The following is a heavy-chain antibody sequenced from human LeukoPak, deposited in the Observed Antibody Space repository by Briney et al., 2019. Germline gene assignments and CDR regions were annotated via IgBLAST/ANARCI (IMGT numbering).Heavy chain of an antibody. CDR2: IKSKTDGGTT. D-gene: IGHD3-22*01. Sequence: GGSLRLSCAASGFXFSNAWMSWVRQAPGKGLEWVGGIKSKTDGGTTDYAAPVKGRFTISRDDSKNTLYLQMNSLKTEDTAVYYCTTVGWDYYDSSGYRYWGQGTLVTVSS. CDR3: TTVGWDYYDSSGYRY. CDR1: GFXFSNAW. J-gene: IGHJ4*02. V-gene: IGHV3-15*01.